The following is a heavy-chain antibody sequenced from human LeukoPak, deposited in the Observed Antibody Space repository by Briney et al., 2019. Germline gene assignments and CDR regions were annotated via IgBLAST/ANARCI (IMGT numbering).Heavy chain of an antibody. CDR3: ARVLWESWFDP. V-gene: IGHV3-30-3*01. CDR1: GFTFSSYA. J-gene: IGHJ5*02. Sequence: PGRSLRLSCAASGFTFSSYAMHWVRQAPGKGLEWVAVISYDGSNKYYADSVKGRFTISRDNSKNTLYLQMNSLRAEDTAVYYCARVLWESWFDPWGQGTLVTVSS. CDR2: ISYDGSNK. D-gene: IGHD1-26*01.